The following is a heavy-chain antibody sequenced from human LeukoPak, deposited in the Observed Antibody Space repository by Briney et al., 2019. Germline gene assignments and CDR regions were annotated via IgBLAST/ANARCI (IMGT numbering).Heavy chain of an antibody. CDR1: GGTFSSYA. Sequence: SVKVSCKASGGTFSSYAISWVRQAPGQGLEWMGGIIPIFGTANYAQKFQGRVTITADESTSTDYMELSSLRSEDTAVYYCAREGNIVVVPAAIRGRKNWFDPWGQGTLVTVSS. J-gene: IGHJ5*02. CDR3: AREGNIVVVPAAIRGRKNWFDP. V-gene: IGHV1-69*01. CDR2: IIPIFGTA. D-gene: IGHD2-2*02.